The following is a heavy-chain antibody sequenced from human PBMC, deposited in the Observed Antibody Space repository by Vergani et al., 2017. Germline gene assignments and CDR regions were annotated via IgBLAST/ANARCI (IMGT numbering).Heavy chain of an antibody. V-gene: IGHV3-23*01. J-gene: IGHJ4*02. Sequence: EVQLLESGGGLVQPGGSLRLSCAASGFPFSSYAMSWVRQAPGKGLEWVSAISVSCGSTYYADAVKGRFTISRDNSKNTLYLQMNSLRAEDTAVYYCAKPLWFGELLACFDYWGQGTLVTVSS. CDR2: ISVSCGST. CDR1: GFPFSSYA. CDR3: AKPLWFGELLACFDY. D-gene: IGHD3-10*01.